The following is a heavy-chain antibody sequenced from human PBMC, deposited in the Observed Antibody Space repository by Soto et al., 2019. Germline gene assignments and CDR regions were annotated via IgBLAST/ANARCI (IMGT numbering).Heavy chain of an antibody. J-gene: IGHJ4*02. Sequence: ASVKVSCKASGYTFTSYGISWVRQAPGQGLEWMGWISPYNGNTDYAQKFQGRVTMTRNTSISTAYMELSSLRSEDTAVYYCARAPAYCSSTSCYDGLDYWGQGTLVTVSS. CDR3: ARAPAYCSSTSCYDGLDY. V-gene: IGHV1-8*02. CDR1: GYTFTSYG. D-gene: IGHD2-2*01. CDR2: ISPYNGNT.